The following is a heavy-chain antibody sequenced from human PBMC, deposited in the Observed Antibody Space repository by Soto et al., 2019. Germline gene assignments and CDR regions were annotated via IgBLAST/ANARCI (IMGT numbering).Heavy chain of an antibody. V-gene: IGHV1-69*01. D-gene: IGHD2-15*01. CDR3: ARWHCSGGSCYLWFDP. CDR2: IIPIFGTA. CDR1: GGTFSSYA. J-gene: IGHJ5*02. Sequence: QVQLVQSEAEVKKPGSSVKVSCKASGGTFSSYAISWGRQAPGQGLEWMGGIIPIFGTANYAQKFQGRVTITADESTSTAYMELSSLRSEDTAVYYCARWHCSGGSCYLWFDPWGQGTLVTVSS.